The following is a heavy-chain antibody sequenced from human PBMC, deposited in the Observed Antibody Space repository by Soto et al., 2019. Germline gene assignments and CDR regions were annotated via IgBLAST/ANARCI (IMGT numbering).Heavy chain of an antibody. D-gene: IGHD6-19*01. CDR3: AKILPRQWLAFDY. J-gene: IGHJ4*02. CDR2: ISYDGSNK. CDR1: GFTFSSYG. Sequence: LRLSCAASGFTFSSYGMHWVRQAPGKGLEWVAVISYDGSNKYYADSVKGRFTISRDNSKNTLYLQMNSLRAEDTAVYYCAKILPRQWLAFDYWGQGTLVTAPQ. V-gene: IGHV3-30*18.